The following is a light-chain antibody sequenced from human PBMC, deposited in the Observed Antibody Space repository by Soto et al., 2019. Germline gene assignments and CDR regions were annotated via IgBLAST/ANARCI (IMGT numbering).Light chain of an antibody. CDR3: MQGTHWPPT. CDR1: RSLVYSDGNAY. Sequence: DVVMTQSPLSLPVTLGQPASISCRSSRSLVYSDGNAYLNWFQQRPGQSPRRLIYKASNRDSGVPDRFGGSGSGTDFTLQINRVEAEDVGVYYCMQGTHWPPTFGRGTRVEI. CDR2: KAS. J-gene: IGKJ1*01. V-gene: IGKV2-30*01.